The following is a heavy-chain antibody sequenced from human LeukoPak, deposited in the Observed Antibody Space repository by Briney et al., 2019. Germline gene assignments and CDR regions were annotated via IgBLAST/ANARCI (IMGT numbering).Heavy chain of an antibody. CDR3: ARLNYDFWSSGGNWFDP. Sequence: PSETLSLTCTVSGGSISSFYWSWIRQPPGKGLEWIGYIYYSGSTNYNPSLKSRVTISVDTSKNQFSLKLSSVTAADTAVYYCARLNYDFWSSGGNWFDPWGQGTLVTVSS. V-gene: IGHV4-59*08. D-gene: IGHD3-3*01. CDR2: IYYSGST. J-gene: IGHJ5*02. CDR1: GGSISSFY.